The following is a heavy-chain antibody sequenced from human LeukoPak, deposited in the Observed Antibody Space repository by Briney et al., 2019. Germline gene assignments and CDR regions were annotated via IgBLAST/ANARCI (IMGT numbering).Heavy chain of an antibody. Sequence: SETMSLTCAVYGGSFSGYYWSWIRQPPGKGLEWIGEINHSGSTNYNPSLKSRVTISVDTSKNQFSLKLSSVAAAHTALYYCARRGDYYDSSGHLNDAFAIWGQGRMVTVSS. J-gene: IGHJ3*02. V-gene: IGHV4-34*01. CDR3: ARRGDYYDSSGHLNDAFAI. CDR1: GGSFSGYY. CDR2: INHSGST. D-gene: IGHD3-22*01.